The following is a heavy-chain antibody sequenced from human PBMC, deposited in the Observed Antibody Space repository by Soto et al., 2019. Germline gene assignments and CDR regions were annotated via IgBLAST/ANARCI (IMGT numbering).Heavy chain of an antibody. CDR3: ARRRGSYSFDC. CDR1: GVTVSSNY. Sequence: PGGSLRLSCAASGVTVSSNYMTWVRQAPGKGLEWVANIKQDGSEKYYVDSVKGRFTISRDNAKNSLYLQMNSLRAEDTAVYYCARRRGSYSFDCWGQGTLVTVSS. V-gene: IGHV3-7*01. D-gene: IGHD1-26*01. J-gene: IGHJ4*02. CDR2: IKQDGSEK.